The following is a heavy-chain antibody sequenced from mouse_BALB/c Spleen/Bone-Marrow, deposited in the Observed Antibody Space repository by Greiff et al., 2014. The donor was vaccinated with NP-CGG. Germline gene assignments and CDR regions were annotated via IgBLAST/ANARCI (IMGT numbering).Heavy chain of an antibody. CDR1: GYSITSGYS. V-gene: IGHV3-1*02. Sequence: EVKLQESGPDLAKPSQSLSLTCTVTGYSITSGYSWHWIRQFPGNKLEWMGYINYSGSTNYNPSLKSRISITRDTPKNQFFLQLNSVTTEDTAMYCCARGASLLGWYFDVWGAGTTVTVSS. CDR2: INYSGST. D-gene: IGHD1-2*01. J-gene: IGHJ1*01. CDR3: ARGASLLGWYFDV.